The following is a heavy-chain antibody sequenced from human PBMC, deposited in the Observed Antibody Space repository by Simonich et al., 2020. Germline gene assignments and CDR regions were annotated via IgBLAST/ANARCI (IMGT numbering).Heavy chain of an antibody. CDR3: ARGKGWKNAFDI. CDR2: INHSGRT. V-gene: IGHV4-34*01. Sequence: QVQLQQWGAGLLKPSETLSLTCAVYGGSFSGYYWAWIRRPPRTGLEWIGEINHSGRTNDNPSLKVRVTISVDTSKNQFSLKLSSVTAADTAVYYCARGKGWKNAFDIWGQGTMVTVSS. CDR1: GGSFSGYY. D-gene: IGHD1-1*01. J-gene: IGHJ3*02.